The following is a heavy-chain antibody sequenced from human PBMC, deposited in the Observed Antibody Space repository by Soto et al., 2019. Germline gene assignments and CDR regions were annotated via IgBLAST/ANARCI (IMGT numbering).Heavy chain of an antibody. Sequence: SETLSLTCTVSGSSVSSGSYYWSWVRQPPGKGLEWIGYIYYSGSTNYNPSLKSRVTISVDTSKNQFSLKLSSVTAADTAVYYCARDLRYYDSSGYYGAVWFDPWGQGTLVTVSS. CDR3: ARDLRYYDSSGYYGAVWFDP. D-gene: IGHD3-22*01. CDR1: GSSVSSGSYY. J-gene: IGHJ5*02. CDR2: IYYSGST. V-gene: IGHV4-61*01.